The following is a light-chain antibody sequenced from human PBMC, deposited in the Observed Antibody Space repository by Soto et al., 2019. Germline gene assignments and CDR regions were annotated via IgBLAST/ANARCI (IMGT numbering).Light chain of an antibody. J-gene: IGLJ1*01. V-gene: IGLV1-40*01. CDR2: GNT. Sequence: QSVLTQPPSVSGAPGQRVTISCTGSSSNIGAGYEVHWFQQLPGTAPKLLIYGNTNRPSGVPDRFSGSKSDTSASLAITGLQPEDEADYYCQSYDSCLSVLYDFGTGTRSPS. CDR1: SSNIGAGYE. CDR3: QSYDSCLSVLYD.